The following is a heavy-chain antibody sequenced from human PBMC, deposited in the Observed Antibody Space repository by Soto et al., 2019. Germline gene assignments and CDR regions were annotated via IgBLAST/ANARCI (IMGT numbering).Heavy chain of an antibody. CDR1: GGSISSVVYY. D-gene: IGHD6-13*01. V-gene: IGHV4-31*03. Sequence: SETLSLTCTVSGGSISSVVYYWSWIRQHPGKGLEWIGYIYYSGSTYYNPSLKSRVTISVDTSKNQFSLKLSSVTAADTAVYYCARGGIAAAAPPDYWGQGTLVTVSS. CDR2: IYYSGST. J-gene: IGHJ4*02. CDR3: ARGGIAAAAPPDY.